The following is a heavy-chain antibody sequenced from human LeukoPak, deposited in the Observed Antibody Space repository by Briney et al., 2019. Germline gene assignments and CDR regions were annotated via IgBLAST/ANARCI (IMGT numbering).Heavy chain of an antibody. J-gene: IGHJ6*03. CDR2: VYCTGST. CDR1: GGSISSALYH. D-gene: IGHD1-26*01. V-gene: IGHV4-39*01. Sequence: SETLSLTCTVPGGSISSALYHWGWIRQPPGKNLEWLGSVYCTGSTHNNPSLKSRVTISVDTSKNQFSLNLSSVTAADTAVYYCAVGATTYYYYYYMDVWGKGTTVTISS. CDR3: AVGATTYYYYYYMDV.